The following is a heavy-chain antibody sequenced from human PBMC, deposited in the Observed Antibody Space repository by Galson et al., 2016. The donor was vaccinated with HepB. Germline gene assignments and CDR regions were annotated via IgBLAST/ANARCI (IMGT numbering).Heavy chain of an antibody. CDR2: IKEDGSET. D-gene: IGHD3-3*01. Sequence: SLRLSCAASGFNFTSYWMTWVRQAPGRGLEWVANIKEDGSETYYVDSVKGRATISRDNAKNSLSLQIHSLRVEDTAVYYCVREKEVGFWSGYMYYFDYWGQGTLVTVSS. V-gene: IGHV3-7*01. J-gene: IGHJ4*02. CDR3: VREKEVGFWSGYMYYFDY. CDR1: GFNFTSYW.